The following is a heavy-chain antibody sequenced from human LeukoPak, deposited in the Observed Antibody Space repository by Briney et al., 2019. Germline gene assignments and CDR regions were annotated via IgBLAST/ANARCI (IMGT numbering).Heavy chain of an antibody. CDR1: GFSLSTSGVG. D-gene: IGHD4-23*01. CDR2: IYWDDDK. Sequence: SGPTLVNPTQTLTLTCTFSGFSLSTSGVGVGWIRQPPGKALEWLALIYWDDDKRYSPSLKSRLTITKDTSKNQVVLTMTNMDPVDTATYYCAHYFNLGYTYGGNLRRDNWFDPWGQGTLVTVSS. CDR3: AHYFNLGYTYGGNLRRDNWFDP. V-gene: IGHV2-5*02. J-gene: IGHJ5*02.